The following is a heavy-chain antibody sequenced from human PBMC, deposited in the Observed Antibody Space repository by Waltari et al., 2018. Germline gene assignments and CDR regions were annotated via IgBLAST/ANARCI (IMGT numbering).Heavy chain of an antibody. CDR1: GSTFTSYC. CDR3: ARGVVDFDY. CDR2: ISAYNGNT. J-gene: IGHJ4*02. D-gene: IGHD3-22*01. V-gene: IGHV1-18*01. Sequence: VQLVQSGAEMKKHGASVKVSFNAYGSTFTSYCTSWMRQAPGQGLEWMGWISAYNGNTNYAQKLQGRVTMTTDTSTSTAYMELRSLRSDDTAVYYCARGVVDFDYWGQGTLVTVSS.